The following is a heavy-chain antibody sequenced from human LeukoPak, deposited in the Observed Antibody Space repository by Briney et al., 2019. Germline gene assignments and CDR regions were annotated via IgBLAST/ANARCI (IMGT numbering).Heavy chain of an antibody. V-gene: IGHV3-21*04. CDR2: ISSSSSYI. Sequence: GGSLRLSCAASGFTFSSYSMNWVRQAPGKGLEWVSSISSSSSYIYYADSVKGRFTISRDNAKNSLYLQMNSLRAEDTALYYCAREGIAAAGYYYYYMDVWGKGTTVTVSS. J-gene: IGHJ6*03. D-gene: IGHD6-13*01. CDR1: GFTFSSYS. CDR3: AREGIAAAGYYYYYMDV.